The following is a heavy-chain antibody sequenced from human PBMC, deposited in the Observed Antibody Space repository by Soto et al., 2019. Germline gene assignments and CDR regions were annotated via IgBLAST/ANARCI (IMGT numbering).Heavy chain of an antibody. V-gene: IGHV3-23*01. CDR1: GFTFSNYA. Sequence: EVQMLESGGGLVHPGGSLRLSCAASGFTFSNYAMNWVRQAPGKGLEWVSSISGSGRNTYYADSVKGRLTISRDSSKDTLYLRMNSLRVEDTGVYYCAKDLNGSGSFTSYYHYGMDVWGQGTKVTVSS. CDR3: AKDLNGSGSFTSYYHYGMDV. CDR2: ISGSGRNT. J-gene: IGHJ6*02. D-gene: IGHD3-10*01.